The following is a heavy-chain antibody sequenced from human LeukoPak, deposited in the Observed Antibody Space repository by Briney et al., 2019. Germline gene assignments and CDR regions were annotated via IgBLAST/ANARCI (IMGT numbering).Heavy chain of an antibody. CDR1: GFTFSDYY. D-gene: IGHD4-17*01. CDR2: ISSSGSTI. J-gene: IGHJ3*02. Sequence: GGSLRLSCAASGFTFSDYYMSWIRQAPGKGLEWVSYISSSGSTIYYAGSVKGRFTISRDNAKNSLYLQMNSLRAEDTAVYYCAREDYGDSPDAFDIWGQGTMVTVSS. V-gene: IGHV3-11*04. CDR3: AREDYGDSPDAFDI.